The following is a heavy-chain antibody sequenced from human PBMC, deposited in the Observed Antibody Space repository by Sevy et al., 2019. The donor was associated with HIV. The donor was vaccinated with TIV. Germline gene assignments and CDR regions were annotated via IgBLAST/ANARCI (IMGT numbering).Heavy chain of an antibody. CDR2: IYYSGST. J-gene: IGHJ5*02. CDR3: ARHNKHYDFWSDLNWFDP. Sequence: SETLSLTCTVSDGSISSYYWSWIRQPPRKGLEWIGYIYYSGSTNYNPSLKSRVTISVDTSKNQFSLKLSSVTAADTAVYYCARHNKHYDFWSDLNWFDPWGQGTLVTVSS. V-gene: IGHV4-59*08. D-gene: IGHD3-3*01. CDR1: DGSISSYY.